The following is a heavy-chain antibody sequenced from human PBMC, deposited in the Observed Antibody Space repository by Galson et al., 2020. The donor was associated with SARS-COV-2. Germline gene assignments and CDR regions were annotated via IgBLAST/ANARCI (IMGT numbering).Heavy chain of an antibody. D-gene: IGHD3-10*01. CDR2: ISYDGSRI. V-gene: IGHV3-30-3*01. J-gene: IGHJ6*02. Sequence: GESLKISCAASGFTFTHYAMHWVRQAPGQGLESVAVISYDGSRIYYAQSVKGRFTIPIDNPKNTLSLQINSLRPEDAAVYYCGRGGPFGSGSYDSPTYYYYAMDVWGQGTTVTVSS. CDR3: GRGGPFGSGSYDSPTYYYYAMDV. CDR1: GFTFTHYA.